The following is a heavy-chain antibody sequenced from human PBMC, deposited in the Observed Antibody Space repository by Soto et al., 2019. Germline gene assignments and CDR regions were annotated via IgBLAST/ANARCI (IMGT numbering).Heavy chain of an antibody. CDR2: IYYSGST. V-gene: IGHV4-59*08. J-gene: IGHJ3*02. CDR1: GGSISSYY. Sequence: SETLSLTCTVSGGSISSYYWSWIRQPPGKGLEWIGYIYYSGSTNYNPSLKSRVTISVDTSKNQFSLKLSSVTAADTAVYYCARLGYYDSSGYVHAFEIWGQGTMVTVSS. CDR3: ARLGYYDSSGYVHAFEI. D-gene: IGHD3-22*01.